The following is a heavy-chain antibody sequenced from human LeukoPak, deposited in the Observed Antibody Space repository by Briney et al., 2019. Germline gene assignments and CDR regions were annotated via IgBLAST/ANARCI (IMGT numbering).Heavy chain of an antibody. CDR1: GGSISSYY. CDR3: ATASSSSLHCFDY. D-gene: IGHD6-6*01. V-gene: IGHV4-59*01. Sequence: SETLSLTCTVSGGSISSYYWSWIRQPPGKGLEWIGYIYYSGSTNYNPSLKSRVTISVDTSKNQFSLKLSSVTAADTAVYYCATASSSSLHCFDYWGQGTLVTVSS. CDR2: IYYSGST. J-gene: IGHJ4*02.